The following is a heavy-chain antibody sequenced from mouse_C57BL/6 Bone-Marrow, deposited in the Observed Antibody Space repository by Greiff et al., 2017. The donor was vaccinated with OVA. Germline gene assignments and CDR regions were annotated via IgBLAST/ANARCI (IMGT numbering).Heavy chain of an antibody. CDR3: TSITTVPRYYFDY. V-gene: IGHV14-4*01. CDR1: GFNIKDDY. Sequence: EVQLQQSGAELVRPGASVKLSCTASGFNIKDDYMHWVKQRPEQGLEWIGWIDPENGDTEYAPKFQGKATITADTSSNTAYLQLSSLTSEDTAVYYCTSITTVPRYYFDYWGQGTTLTVSS. D-gene: IGHD1-1*01. CDR2: IDPENGDT. J-gene: IGHJ2*01.